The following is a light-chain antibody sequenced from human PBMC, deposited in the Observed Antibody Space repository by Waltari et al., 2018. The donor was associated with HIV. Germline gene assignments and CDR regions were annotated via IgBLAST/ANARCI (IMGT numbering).Light chain of an antibody. J-gene: IGKJ4*01. Sequence: DIVMTQSPDSLAVSLGERATINNKNYLAWYQQKPGQPPKLLIYWASTRESGVPDRFSGSGSGTDFTLTISSLQAEDVAVYFCQQYSSSLPLTFGGGTKVEIK. V-gene: IGKV4-1*01. CDR3: QQYSSSLPLT. CDR1: KNY. CDR2: WAS.